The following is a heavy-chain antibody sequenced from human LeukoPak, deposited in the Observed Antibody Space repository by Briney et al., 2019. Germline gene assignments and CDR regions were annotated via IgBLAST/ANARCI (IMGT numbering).Heavy chain of an antibody. J-gene: IGHJ4*02. Sequence: SETLSLTCTVSGDSFSTYYWSWIRQPPGKGLEWIGYIYGSGSTNYNPSLKSRVTISEDTSKNQFSLKLSSVTAADTALYYCARDRGGAIDYWGQGSLVTVSS. CDR3: ARDRGGAIDY. D-gene: IGHD1-26*01. CDR2: IYGSGST. CDR1: GDSFSTYY. V-gene: IGHV4-59*01.